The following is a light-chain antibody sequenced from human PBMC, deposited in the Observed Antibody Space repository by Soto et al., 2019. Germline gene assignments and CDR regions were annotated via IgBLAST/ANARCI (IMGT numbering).Light chain of an antibody. CDR1: SSDVGGFDY. J-gene: IGLJ1*01. Sequence: QSALTHPASVSGSLGQSITISCTGTSSDVGGFDYVSWYQHQPGKAPKLIIYDVTSRPSGVSSHFSGSKSGNTASLTISGLLAEDEADYYCCSYTSSNTYVFGTGTKLTVL. V-gene: IGLV2-14*03. CDR3: CSYTSSNTYV. CDR2: DVT.